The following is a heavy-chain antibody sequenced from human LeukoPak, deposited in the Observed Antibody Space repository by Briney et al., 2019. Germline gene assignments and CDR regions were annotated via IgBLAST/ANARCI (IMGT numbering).Heavy chain of an antibody. J-gene: IGHJ4*02. Sequence: ASVKVSCKASGYTFTSYDINWVRQAAGQGIEWMGWMNPNSGNTGYAQKFQGRVTMTRNTSISTAYMELSSLRSEDTAVYYCATIQEGYDFWSGRFDYWGQGTLVTVSS. V-gene: IGHV1-8*01. CDR2: MNPNSGNT. CDR1: GYTFTSYD. D-gene: IGHD3-3*01. CDR3: ATIQEGYDFWSGRFDY.